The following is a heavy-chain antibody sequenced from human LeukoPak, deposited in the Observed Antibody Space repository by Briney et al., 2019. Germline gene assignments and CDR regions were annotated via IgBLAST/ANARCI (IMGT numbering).Heavy chain of an antibody. J-gene: IGHJ4*02. D-gene: IGHD4-17*01. CDR1: GFTFSSYS. CDR3: ARGRGTVTTGYYFDY. V-gene: IGHV3-48*04. CDR2: ISGSSSTI. Sequence: PGGSLRLSCAASGFTFSSYSLNWVRQAPGKGLEWISYISGSSSTIYYADSVKGRFTISRDNAKSSLYLQMNSLRGEDTAVYYCARGRGTVTTGYYFDYWGQGTLVTVSS.